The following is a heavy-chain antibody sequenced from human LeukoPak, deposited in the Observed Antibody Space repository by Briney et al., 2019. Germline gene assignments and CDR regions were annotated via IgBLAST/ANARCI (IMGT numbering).Heavy chain of an antibody. D-gene: IGHD5-18*01. CDR3: ARDPDLLYSYGFGAFDI. CDR1: GYTFTGYY. CDR2: ISPYNGKT. V-gene: IGHV1-18*04. Sequence: ASVKVSCKASGYTFTGYYMHWVRQAPGHGLEWMGWISPYNGKTKYVEKFQGRVTMTTDTSTTTAYMELRSLRSDDTAVYYCARDPDLLYSYGFGAFDIWGQGTMVTVSS. J-gene: IGHJ3*02.